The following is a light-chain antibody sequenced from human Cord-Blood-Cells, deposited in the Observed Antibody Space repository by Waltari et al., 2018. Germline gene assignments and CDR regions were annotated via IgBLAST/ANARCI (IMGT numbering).Light chain of an antibody. J-gene: IGLJ3*02. CDR3: SSYTSSSTLEV. CDR2: DVS. CDR1: SSDVGGYNY. Sequence: QSALTPPASVSGSPWQSITISCTGTSSDVGGYNYVSLYQQHPGKAPKLMIYDVSNRPSGVSNRFSGSKSGNTASLTNSGLQAEDEADYYCSSYTSSSTLEVFGGGTKLTVL. V-gene: IGLV2-14*01.